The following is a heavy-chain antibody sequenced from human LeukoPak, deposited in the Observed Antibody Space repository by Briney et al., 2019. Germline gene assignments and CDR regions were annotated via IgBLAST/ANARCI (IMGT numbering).Heavy chain of an antibody. V-gene: IGHV1-3*01. J-gene: IGHJ4*02. D-gene: IGHD3-22*01. CDR3: ARVGYYYDSSGYYSDY. CDR1: GYTFSSYA. Sequence: AASVKVSCKASGYTFSSYAIQWVRQAPGQRLEWMGWINAGNGDTKYSQRFQGRVTITRDTSASTAYMEVSSLRSEDTAVYYCARVGYYYDSSGYYSDYWGQGTLVTVSS. CDR2: INAGNGDT.